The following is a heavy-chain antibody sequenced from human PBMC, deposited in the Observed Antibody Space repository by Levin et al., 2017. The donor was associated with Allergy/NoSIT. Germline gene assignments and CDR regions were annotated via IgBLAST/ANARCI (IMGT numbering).Heavy chain of an antibody. CDR2: ISYDGSNK. Sequence: LSLTCAASGFTFSSYGMHWVRQAPGKGLEWVAVISYDGSNKYYADSVKGRFTISRDNSKNTLYLQMNSLRAEDTAVYYCAKEPYGNWAYYMDVWGKGTTVTVSS. CDR3: AKEPYGNWAYYMDV. D-gene: IGHD4-11*01. CDR1: GFTFSSYG. J-gene: IGHJ6*03. V-gene: IGHV3-30*18.